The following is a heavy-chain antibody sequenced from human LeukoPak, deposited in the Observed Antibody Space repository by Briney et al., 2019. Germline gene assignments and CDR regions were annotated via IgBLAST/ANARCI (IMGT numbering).Heavy chain of an antibody. J-gene: IGHJ3*02. Sequence: GGSLRLSCAASGFTVSSNYMSWVRQAPGKGLEWVSVIYSGGSTYYADSVKGRFTISRDNSKNTLYLQMNSLRAEDKAMYYCARPYCYDSSGYYGAFDIWGLGTMVTVSS. CDR1: GFTVSSNY. CDR2: IYSGGST. D-gene: IGHD3-22*01. CDR3: ARPYCYDSSGYYGAFDI. V-gene: IGHV3-53*01.